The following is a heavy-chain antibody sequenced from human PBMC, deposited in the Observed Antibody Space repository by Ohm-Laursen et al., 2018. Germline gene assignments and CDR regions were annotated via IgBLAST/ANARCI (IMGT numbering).Heavy chain of an antibody. CDR1: GYTFTGYY. CDR2: INPNSGGT. D-gene: IGHD3-22*01. J-gene: IGHJ4*02. V-gene: IGHV1-2*02. Sequence: SVKVSCKSSGYTFTGYYMHWVRQAPGQGLEWMGWINPNSGGTNYAQKFQGRVTMTRDTSISTAYMELSGLRSDDTALYYCAKDSSHPYYYDGSGLDYWGQGSVVTVSS. CDR3: AKDSSHPYYYDGSGLDY.